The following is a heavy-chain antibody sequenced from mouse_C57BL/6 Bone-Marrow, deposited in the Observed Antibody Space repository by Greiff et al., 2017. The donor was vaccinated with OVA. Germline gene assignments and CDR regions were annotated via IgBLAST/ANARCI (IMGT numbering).Heavy chain of an antibody. CDR1: GYSFTGYF. Sequence: VQLKESGPELVKPGDSVKISCKASGYSFTGYFMNWVMQSHGKSLEWIGRINPYNGDTFYNQKFKGKATLTVDKSSSTAHMELRSLTSEDSAVYYCASAPGFAYWGQGTLVTVSA. CDR3: ASAPGFAY. CDR2: INPYNGDT. J-gene: IGHJ3*01. V-gene: IGHV1-20*01.